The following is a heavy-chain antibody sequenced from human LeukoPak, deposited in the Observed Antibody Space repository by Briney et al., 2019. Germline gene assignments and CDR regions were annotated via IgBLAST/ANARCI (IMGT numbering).Heavy chain of an antibody. CDR3: ARDWNYYDSASYFDY. CDR2: ISSSSSTI. Sequence: QPGGSLRLSWAASGXTFSSYSVNWVRQAPGKGLEWVSYISSSSSTIYYADSVKGRFTISRDNAKNSLYLQMNSLRDEDTAVYYCARDWNYYDSASYFDYWGQGTLVTVSS. D-gene: IGHD3-22*01. CDR1: GXTFSSYS. V-gene: IGHV3-48*02. J-gene: IGHJ4*02.